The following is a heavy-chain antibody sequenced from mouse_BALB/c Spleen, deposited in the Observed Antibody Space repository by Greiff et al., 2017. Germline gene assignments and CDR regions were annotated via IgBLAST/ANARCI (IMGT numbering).Heavy chain of an antibody. V-gene: IGHV5-6-4*01. CDR3: TRDQGATVMDY. Sequence: EVQGVESGGGLVKPGGSLKLSCAASGFTFSSYTMSWVRQTPEKRLEWVATISSGGSYTYYPDSVKGRFTISRDNAKNTLYLQMSSLKSEDTAMYYCTRDQGATVMDYWGQGTSVTVSS. D-gene: IGHD1-1*01. CDR2: ISSGGSYT. CDR1: GFTFSSYT. J-gene: IGHJ4*01.